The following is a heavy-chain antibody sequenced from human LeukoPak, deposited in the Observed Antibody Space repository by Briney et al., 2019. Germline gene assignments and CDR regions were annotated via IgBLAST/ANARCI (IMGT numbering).Heavy chain of an antibody. J-gene: IGHJ4*02. V-gene: IGHV3-21*06. CDR1: GFSFSTYN. Sequence: GGSLRLSCAASGFSFSTYNMNWVRQAPGKGLEWVSSISRNSRYIYYADSMRGRFTISRDNAKNSLYLQMNSLKPEDTAVYYCARVAEAAAFDSWGQGTLVTVSS. D-gene: IGHD6-13*01. CDR2: ISRNSRYI. CDR3: ARVAEAAAFDS.